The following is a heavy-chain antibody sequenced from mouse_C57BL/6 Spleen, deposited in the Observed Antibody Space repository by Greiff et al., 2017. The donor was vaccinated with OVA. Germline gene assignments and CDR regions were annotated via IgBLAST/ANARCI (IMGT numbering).Heavy chain of an antibody. V-gene: IGHV6-6*01. D-gene: IGHD2-3*01. CDR1: GFTFSDAW. CDR3: TRRGDGYYPFAY. CDR2: IRNKANNHAT. J-gene: IGHJ3*01. Sequence: EVKLMESGGGLVQPGGSMKLSCAASGFTFSDAWMDWVRQSPEKGLEWVAEIRNKANNHATYYAESVKGRFTISRDDSKSSVYLQMNSLRAEDTGIYYCTRRGDGYYPFAYWGQGTLVTVSA.